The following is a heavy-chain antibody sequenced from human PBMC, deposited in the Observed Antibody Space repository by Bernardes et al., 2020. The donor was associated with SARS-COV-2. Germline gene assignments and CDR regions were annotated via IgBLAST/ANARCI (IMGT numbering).Heavy chain of an antibody. V-gene: IGHV3-23*01. D-gene: IGHD3-10*01. J-gene: IGHJ6*02. CDR1: GFTFRNNA. Sequence: GGSLRLSCAPSGFTFRNNAMNWVRQAPRKGLEWVSGIGGDSQRWYAASVKGRFTIFRDNSEMTVYLQMGSLGVDDTAVYYCAKDLYGFAAMDVWGQGTTVTVSS. CDR3: AKDLYGFAAMDV. CDR2: IGGDSQR.